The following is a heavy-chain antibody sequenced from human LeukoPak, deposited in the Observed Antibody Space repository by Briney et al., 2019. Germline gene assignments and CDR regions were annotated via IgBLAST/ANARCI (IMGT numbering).Heavy chain of an antibody. Sequence: GASVKVSCKASGYTFTSYYMHWVRQAPGQGLEWMGWINPNSGGTNYAQKFQGRVTMTRDTSISTAYMELSRLRSDDTAVYYCARDCGQYSSSWYPFDPWGQGTLVTVSS. D-gene: IGHD6-13*01. CDR1: GYTFTSYY. V-gene: IGHV1-2*02. CDR3: ARDCGQYSSSWYPFDP. CDR2: INPNSGGT. J-gene: IGHJ5*02.